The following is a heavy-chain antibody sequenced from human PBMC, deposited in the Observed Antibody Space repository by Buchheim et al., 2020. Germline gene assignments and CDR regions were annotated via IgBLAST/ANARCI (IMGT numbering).Heavy chain of an antibody. CDR1: GFNFSNYA. J-gene: IGHJ4*02. Sequence: QVQLVDSGGGVVQPGRSLRLSCAASGFNFSNYAMNWVRQAPGKGLEWVAIISYDGSNTYYADSLKGRFSISRDNSKNTLYLQINSLRTEDTAVYYCARNNWNDYWGQGTL. D-gene: IGHD1-20*01. CDR3: ARNNWNDY. V-gene: IGHV3-30*04. CDR2: ISYDGSNT.